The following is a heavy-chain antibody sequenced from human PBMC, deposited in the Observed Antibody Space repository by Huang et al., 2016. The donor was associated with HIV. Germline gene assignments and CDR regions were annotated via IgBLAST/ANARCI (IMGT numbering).Heavy chain of an antibody. V-gene: IGHV4-39*01. CDR1: GGSIRSDNYY. CDR3: ARLAGSITMIRGVITDPY. CDR2: IYYSVST. J-gene: IGHJ4*02. D-gene: IGHD3-10*01. Sequence: QLQLQESGPGLVKPSETLSLTCTVSGGSIRSDNYYWGWIRQPPGKGLEWIGRIYYSVSTYYNPSLKRRVTITVYTSKNQFSLKMMLVTAADTAVYYCARLAGSITMIRGVITDPYWGQGTLVTVSS.